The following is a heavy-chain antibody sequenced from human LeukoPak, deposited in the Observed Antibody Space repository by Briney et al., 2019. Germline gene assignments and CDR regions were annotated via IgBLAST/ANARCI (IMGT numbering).Heavy chain of an antibody. Sequence: GGSLRLSCAASGFTFSSYSMNWVRQAPGKGLEWVSSISSSSSYIYYADSVKGRFTISRDNAMNSLYLQMNSLRAEDTAVYYCARAVYCGGDCYFPLDIWGQGTMVTVSS. V-gene: IGHV3-21*01. J-gene: IGHJ3*02. CDR2: ISSSSSYI. D-gene: IGHD2-21*02. CDR3: ARAVYCGGDCYFPLDI. CDR1: GFTFSSYS.